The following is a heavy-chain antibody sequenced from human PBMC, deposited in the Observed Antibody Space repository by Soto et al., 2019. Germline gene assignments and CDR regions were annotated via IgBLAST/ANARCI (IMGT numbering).Heavy chain of an antibody. CDR2: TSGSGANT. D-gene: IGHD3-3*01. CDR1: GGFTFSGYA. J-gene: IGHJ4*02. V-gene: IGHV3-23*01. Sequence: GGSLRLSCAASGGFTFSGYAMSWVRQAPGKGLEWVSSTSGSGANTYYPDSVKGRFTISRDNSKNTLYLQMNNLRAEDTAVYYCADGGEWSFNFVYWGQGTLVTVSS. CDR3: ADGGEWSFNFVY.